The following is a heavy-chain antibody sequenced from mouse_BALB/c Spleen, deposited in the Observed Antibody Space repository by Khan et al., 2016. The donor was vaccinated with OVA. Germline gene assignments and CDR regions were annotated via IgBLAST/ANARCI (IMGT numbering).Heavy chain of an antibody. CDR1: GYTFTSYT. V-gene: IGHV1-4*01. CDR3: VRAGAYYRNDGWCAY. D-gene: IGHD2-14*01. Sequence: QVRLQQSGAELARPGASVKMSCKASGYTFTSYTIHWIKLRPGQGLEWIGYINPNNGYTNYNQKFKDKATLTADKSSTTVYMQLSSLTSDDSAVYNCVRAGAYYRNDGWCAYWGQGTLVTVSA. J-gene: IGHJ3*01. CDR2: INPNNGYT.